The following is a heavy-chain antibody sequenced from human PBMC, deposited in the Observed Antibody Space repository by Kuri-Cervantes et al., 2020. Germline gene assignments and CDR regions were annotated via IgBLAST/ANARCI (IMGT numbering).Heavy chain of an antibody. Sequence: ASVKVSCKASGYTFTGYYMHWVRQAPGQGLEWMGWINPNSGGTNYAQKFQGRVTMTRDTSISTAYMELSRLRSDDTAVYYCAGTSMVRGVIRSHYYYYGMDVWGQGTTVTVSS. CDR3: AGTSMVRGVIRSHYYYYGMDV. V-gene: IGHV1-2*02. CDR1: GYTFTGYY. D-gene: IGHD3-10*01. CDR2: INPNSGGT. J-gene: IGHJ6*02.